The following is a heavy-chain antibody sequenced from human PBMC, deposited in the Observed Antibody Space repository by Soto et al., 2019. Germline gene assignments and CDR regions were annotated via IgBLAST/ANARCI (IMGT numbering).Heavy chain of an antibody. CDR1: GFTFSNYA. J-gene: IGHJ6*02. Sequence: LRLSCAASGFTFSNYAMSWVRQAPGKGLEWVSAIGGSGGGTNYADSVKGRFTISRDNSKNTLYLQMDSLRAEDTAVYYCAKSRIVVVPSEGMDVWGQGTTVTVSS. D-gene: IGHD2-2*01. CDR2: IGGSGGGT. CDR3: AKSRIVVVPSEGMDV. V-gene: IGHV3-23*01.